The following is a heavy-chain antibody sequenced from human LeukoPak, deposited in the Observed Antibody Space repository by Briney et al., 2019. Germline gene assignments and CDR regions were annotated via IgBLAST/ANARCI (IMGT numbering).Heavy chain of an antibody. CDR2: ISGSGGST. V-gene: IGHV3-23*01. CDR3: ARKLSGYAPFDC. J-gene: IGHJ4*02. D-gene: IGHD5-12*01. CDR1: GFTFTNYP. Sequence: GGSLRLSCAASGFTFTNYPMIWVRQAPGRGLTWVSGISGSGGSTYYADSVKGRFTISRDNPRSTLYLQMSSLSAEDTAVYYCARKLSGYAPFDCWGQGTLVTVSS.